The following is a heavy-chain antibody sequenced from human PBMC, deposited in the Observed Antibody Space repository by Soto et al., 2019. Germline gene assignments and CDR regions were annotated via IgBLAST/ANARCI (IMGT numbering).Heavy chain of an antibody. CDR3: AKDISSSWYVLEH. CDR2: ISWNSGSI. Sequence: GGSLRLSCAASGFTFDDYAMHWVRQAPGKGLEWVSGISWNSGSIGYADSVKGRFTISRDNAKNSLYLQMNSLRAEDTALYYCAKDISSSWYVLEHWGQGTLVTVSS. D-gene: IGHD6-13*01. V-gene: IGHV3-9*01. CDR1: GFTFDDYA. J-gene: IGHJ4*02.